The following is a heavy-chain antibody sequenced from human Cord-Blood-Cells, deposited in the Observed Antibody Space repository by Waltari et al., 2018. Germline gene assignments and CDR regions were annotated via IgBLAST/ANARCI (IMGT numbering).Heavy chain of an antibody. CDR3: ARKGPETSSSSAFDI. V-gene: IGHV1-3*01. J-gene: IGHJ3*02. CDR2: INAGNGNT. Sequence: QVQLVQSGAEVKKPGASVKVSCKASGYTFTSYAMHWVRQAPGQRLEWMGWINAGNGNTKYSQKFQGRVTITRDTSASTAYMELSSLRSEDTAVYYWARKGPETSSSSAFDIWGQGTMVTVSS. CDR1: GYTFTSYA. D-gene: IGHD6-6*01.